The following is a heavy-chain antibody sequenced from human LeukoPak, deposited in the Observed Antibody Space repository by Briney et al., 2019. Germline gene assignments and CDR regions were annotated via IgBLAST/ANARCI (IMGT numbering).Heavy chain of an antibody. V-gene: IGHV3-23*01. CDR1: GFTFSSYA. Sequence: GGSLRLSCAASGFTFSSYAMSWVRQAPGKGLEWVSAISGSGGSTYYADSVKGRFTISRDNSKNTLYLQMNSLRAEDTAVYYCATKRRQLVTYFDYWGQGTLVTVSS. CDR3: ATKRRQLVTYFDY. CDR2: ISGSGGST. J-gene: IGHJ4*02. D-gene: IGHD6-6*01.